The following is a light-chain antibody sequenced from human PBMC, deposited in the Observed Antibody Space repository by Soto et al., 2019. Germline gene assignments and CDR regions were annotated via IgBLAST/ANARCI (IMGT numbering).Light chain of an antibody. CDR1: QPISSY. CDR2: GAS. V-gene: IGKV3-15*01. J-gene: IGKJ1*01. Sequence: ELVLTQPPAPLSVSPGERATLSCRATQPISSYLAWLQQKPGQAPRLLIYGASTRATGIPARFSGSGSGTDFTLTISSVESEDVAVYYCQQYNNWPQTFGQGTKVDIK. CDR3: QQYNNWPQT.